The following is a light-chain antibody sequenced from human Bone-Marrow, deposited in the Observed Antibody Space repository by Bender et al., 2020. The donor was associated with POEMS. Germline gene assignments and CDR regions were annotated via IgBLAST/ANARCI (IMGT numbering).Light chain of an antibody. J-gene: IGLJ3*02. Sequence: QSVLTQPPSASGTPGQRVTISCSGTDSNFGAGHDVHWYQQLPGTAPTLLIYRNTKRPSGVPARFSGSKSGTSASLAISDIQSEDEGDYYCSSWDDSLSGWVFGGGTKLTVL. CDR1: DSNFGAGHD. V-gene: IGLV1-44*01. CDR3: SSWDDSLSGWV. CDR2: RNT.